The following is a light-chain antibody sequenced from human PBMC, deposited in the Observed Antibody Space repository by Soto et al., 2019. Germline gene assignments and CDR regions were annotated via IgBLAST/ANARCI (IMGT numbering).Light chain of an antibody. J-gene: IGKJ4*02. CDR3: QQYGSSGT. Sequence: DIQRTQYPSSLSASVGDRFTSTCRASQGISNYLAWYQQKPGKVPKLLIYAASTLQSGFPDRFSGSGSGTDFTLTISRLEPEDFAVYYCQQYGSSGTFGPGTKVEIK. CDR1: QGISNY. V-gene: IGKV1-27*01. CDR2: AAS.